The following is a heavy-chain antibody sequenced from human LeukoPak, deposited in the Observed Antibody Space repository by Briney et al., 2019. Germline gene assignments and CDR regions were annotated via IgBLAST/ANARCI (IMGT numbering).Heavy chain of an antibody. CDR1: GGTFSSYA. D-gene: IGHD3-9*01. V-gene: IGHV1-69*05. CDR2: IIPIFGTA. J-gene: IGHJ4*02. Sequence: GASVKVSCKASGGTFSSYAISWVRQAPGQGLEWMGGIIPIFGTANYAQKFQGRVTITTDESTSTAYMELSSLRSEDTAVYYCARASVNILTGYYTDYWGQGTLVTVSS. CDR3: ARASVNILTGYYTDY.